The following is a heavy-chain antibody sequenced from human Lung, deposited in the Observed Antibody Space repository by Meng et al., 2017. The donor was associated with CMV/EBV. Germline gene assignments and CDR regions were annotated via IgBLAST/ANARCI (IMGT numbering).Heavy chain of an antibody. D-gene: IGHD5-24*01. V-gene: IGHV4-61*02. Sequence: QFHRQNSGPRWVKPAQPLSLTCTVSGGSISSGSYYWSWIRQPAGKGLAWIGRIYTSGSTNYNPSLKSRVTISVDTSKNQFSLKLSSVTAADTAVYYCASSMATITFAFDYWGQGTLVTVSS. CDR2: IYTSGST. CDR1: GGSISSGSYY. CDR3: ASSMATITFAFDY. J-gene: IGHJ4*02.